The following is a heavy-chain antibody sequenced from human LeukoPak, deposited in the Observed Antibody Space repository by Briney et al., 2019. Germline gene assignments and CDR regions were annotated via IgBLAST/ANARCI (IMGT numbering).Heavy chain of an antibody. Sequence: GGSLRLSCAASGFTFSSYEMNWVRQAPGKGLEWVSYISSSGSTIYYADSVKGRFTISRDNSKNTLYLQMNSLRAEDTAVYYCAREEANAFDIWGQGTMVTVSS. V-gene: IGHV3-48*03. CDR3: AREEANAFDI. CDR2: ISSSGSTI. CDR1: GFTFSSYE. J-gene: IGHJ3*02.